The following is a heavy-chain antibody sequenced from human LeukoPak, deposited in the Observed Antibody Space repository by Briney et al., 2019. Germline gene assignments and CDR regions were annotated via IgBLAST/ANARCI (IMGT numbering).Heavy chain of an antibody. V-gene: IGHV4-34*01. J-gene: IGHJ6*02. CDR2: INHSGST. CDR1: GGSFSGYY. Sequence: NPSETLFLTCAVYGGSFSGYYWSWIRQPPGKGLEWIGEINHSGSTNYNPSLKSRVTISVDTSKNQFSLKLSSVTAADTAVYYCARLKGIYHFYYYYGMDVWGQGTTVTVSS. D-gene: IGHD2/OR15-2a*01. CDR3: ARLKGIYHFYYYYGMDV.